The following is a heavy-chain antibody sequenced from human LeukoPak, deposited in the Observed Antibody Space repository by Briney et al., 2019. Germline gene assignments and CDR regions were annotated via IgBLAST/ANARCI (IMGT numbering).Heavy chain of an antibody. J-gene: IGHJ4*02. Sequence: GGSLRLSCAASRFTFSSSAMSWVRQAPGKGLEWVAAISNNGGYTYYADSVQGRFTISRDNSKSTLCLQMNSLRAEDTAVYYCAKQLGYCSDGSCYFPYWGQGTLVTVSS. CDR2: ISNNGGYT. D-gene: IGHD2-15*01. V-gene: IGHV3-23*01. CDR3: AKQLGYCSDGSCYFPY. CDR1: RFTFSSSA.